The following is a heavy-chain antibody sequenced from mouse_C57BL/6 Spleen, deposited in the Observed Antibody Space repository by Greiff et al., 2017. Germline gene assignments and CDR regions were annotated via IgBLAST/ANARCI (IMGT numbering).Heavy chain of an antibody. CDR2: IDPSDSYT. D-gene: IGHD2-1*01. J-gene: IGHJ2*01. V-gene: IGHV1-59*01. CDR3: GGNYGY. Sequence: PGQGLEWIGVIDPSDSYTNYNQKFKGKATLTVDTSSSTAYMQLSSLTSEDSAVYYCGGNYGYWGQGTTLTVSS.